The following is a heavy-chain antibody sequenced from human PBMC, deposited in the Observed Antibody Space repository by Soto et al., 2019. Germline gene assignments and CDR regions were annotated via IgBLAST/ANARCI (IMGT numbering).Heavy chain of an antibody. CDR1: RGTFSSYT. J-gene: IGHJ4*02. Sequence: SVKVSCEACRGTFSSYTISWVRQAPGQGLEWMGRIIPILGIANYAQKFQGRVTITADKSTSTAYMELSSLRVEDTALYYCVKGHSDSYYYFDYWGQGALVTVSS. V-gene: IGHV1-69*02. CDR2: IIPILGIA. D-gene: IGHD3-22*01. CDR3: VKGHSDSYYYFDY.